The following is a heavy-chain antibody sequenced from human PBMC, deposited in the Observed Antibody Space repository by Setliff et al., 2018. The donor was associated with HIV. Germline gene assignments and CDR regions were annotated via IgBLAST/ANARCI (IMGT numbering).Heavy chain of an antibody. D-gene: IGHD3-10*01. Sequence: SETLSLTCTVSGGSISSRNFYWGWIRQPPGKGLEWIGSIAYTGSGYYNSSLKSRVTISVDTSRNECSLKLTSVTAADTAIYYCTRRGADSYYPRPLDVWGKGTTVTVSS. J-gene: IGHJ6*04. V-gene: IGHV4-39*07. CDR2: IAYTGSG. CDR1: GGSISSRNFY. CDR3: TRRGADSYYPRPLDV.